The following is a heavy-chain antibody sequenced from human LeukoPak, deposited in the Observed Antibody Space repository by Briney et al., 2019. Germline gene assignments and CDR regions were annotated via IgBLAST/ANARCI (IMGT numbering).Heavy chain of an antibody. J-gene: IGHJ4*02. CDR1: GGTFSSYA. V-gene: IGHV1-69*13. D-gene: IGHD5-18*01. CDR3: ARGTTLVTNYFDY. Sequence: ASVKVSCKASGGTFSSYAISWVRQAPGQGLEWMGGIIPIFGTANYAQKFQGRVTITADESTSTAYMELSSLRSEDTAVYYCARGTTLVTNYFDYWGQGTLVTVSS. CDR2: IIPIFGTA.